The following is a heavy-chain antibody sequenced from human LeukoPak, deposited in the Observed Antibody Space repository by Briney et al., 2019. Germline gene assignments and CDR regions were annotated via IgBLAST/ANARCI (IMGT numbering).Heavy chain of an antibody. V-gene: IGHV3-7*01. CDR3: ARFIAAPYYFDY. CDR1: GFTFSRYW. Sequence: GGSLRLSCAASGFTFSRYWMSWVRQAPGKGLEWVANIKEDGSEKNYVDSVKGRFTISRDNAKNSLYLQMNSLRAEDTAVYYCARFIAAPYYFDYWGRGTLVTVSS. J-gene: IGHJ4*02. D-gene: IGHD6-13*01. CDR2: IKEDGSEK.